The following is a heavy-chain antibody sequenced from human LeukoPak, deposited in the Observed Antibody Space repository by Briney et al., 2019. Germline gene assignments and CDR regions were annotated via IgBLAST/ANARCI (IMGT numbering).Heavy chain of an antibody. CDR3: ARTSGWYPYFDY. Sequence: GGSLRLSCGAWGFTFTTYDVKGVRRARGKGGEGISSILTSDGNPYFADSVKGRFTISRDNSKNTVDLQMNSLRAEDTAVYYCARTSGWYPYFDYWGQGTLVTVSS. CDR1: GFTFTTYD. V-gene: IGHV3-23*01. CDR2: ILTSDGNP. D-gene: IGHD6-19*01. J-gene: IGHJ4*02.